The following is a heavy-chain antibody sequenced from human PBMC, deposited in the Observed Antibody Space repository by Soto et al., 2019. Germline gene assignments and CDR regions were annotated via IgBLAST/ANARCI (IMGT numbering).Heavy chain of an antibody. CDR3: AVGGGGTRY. CDR1: GYTFSSFA. Sequence: QVQLVQSGAEVKKPGASVKVSCKASGYTFSSFAIHWVRQAPGQGLEWMAWINPGDGYTRLLQKFQGRVTITSDTSATTAFMELNSLTSEDTAVYYCAVGGGGTRYWGQGTLVTVSS. J-gene: IGHJ4*02. CDR2: INPGDGYT. V-gene: IGHV1-3*01. D-gene: IGHD2-15*01.